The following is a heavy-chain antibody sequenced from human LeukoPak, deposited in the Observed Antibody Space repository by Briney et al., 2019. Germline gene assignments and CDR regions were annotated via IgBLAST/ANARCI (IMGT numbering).Heavy chain of an antibody. J-gene: IGHJ4*02. D-gene: IGHD5-12*01. CDR2: IYYSGST. V-gene: IGHV4-59*08. CDR1: GGSISRYY. Sequence: SETLSLTCTVSGGSISRYYWSWIRQPPGKGLEWIGYIYYSGSTNYSPSLKSRVTISVDTSKNQFSLKLSSVTAADTAVYYCARQGYSAYEMLDYWGQGTLVTVSS. CDR3: ARQGYSAYEMLDY.